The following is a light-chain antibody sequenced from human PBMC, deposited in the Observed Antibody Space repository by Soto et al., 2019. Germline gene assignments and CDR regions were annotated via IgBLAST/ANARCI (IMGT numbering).Light chain of an antibody. CDR3: QQYHNWPPQYT. J-gene: IGKJ2*01. Sequence: EIVMTQSPASLSVSPGDGATLSCRASQSVASNVAWYQQKPGQGPRLLIHGASTRAVGVPARFSGSVSGTYFTLTINSLQSEDFAVYYCQQYHNWPPQYTFGHGTKLQIK. V-gene: IGKV3-15*01. CDR2: GAS. CDR1: QSVASN.